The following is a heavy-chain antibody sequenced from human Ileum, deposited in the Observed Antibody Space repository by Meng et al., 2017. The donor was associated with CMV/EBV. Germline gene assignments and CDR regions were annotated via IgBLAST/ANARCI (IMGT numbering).Heavy chain of an antibody. J-gene: IGHJ4*02. Sequence: GGSLRLSCTPSGFTFSSYAMHWVRQAPGKGLEWVAVISYDGSNKYYADSVKGRFTISRDNSKNTLYLQMNSLRAEDTAVYYCARGATVTPSFDYWGQGTLVTVSS. D-gene: IGHD4-17*01. CDR3: ARGATVTPSFDY. V-gene: IGHV3-30-3*02. CDR2: ISYDGSNK. CDR1: GFTFSSYA.